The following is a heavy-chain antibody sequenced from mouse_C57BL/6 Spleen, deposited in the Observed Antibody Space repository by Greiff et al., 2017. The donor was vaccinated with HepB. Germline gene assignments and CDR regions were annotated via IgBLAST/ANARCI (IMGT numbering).Heavy chain of an antibody. CDR1: GYTFTSYW. J-gene: IGHJ1*03. V-gene: IGHV1-69*01. D-gene: IGHD2-1*01. Sequence: QVQLQQPGAELVVPGASVKLSCKASGYTFTSYWMHWVKQRPGQGLEWIGEIDPSDSYTNYNQKFKGKSTLTVDKSSSTAYMQLSSLTSEDSAVYYCARCYGKGWYFDVWGTGTTVTVSS. CDR3: ARCYGKGWYFDV. CDR2: IDPSDSYT.